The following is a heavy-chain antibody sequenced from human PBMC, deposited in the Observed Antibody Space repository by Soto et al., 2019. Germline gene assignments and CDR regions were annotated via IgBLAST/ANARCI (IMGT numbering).Heavy chain of an antibody. CDR3: AKDGGREGYFGNWFDP. J-gene: IGHJ5*02. CDR2: IIPIFGTA. D-gene: IGHD2-15*01. Sequence: QVQLVQSGAEVKKPGSSVKVSCKASGGTFSNYAITWVRQAPGQGLEWLGRIIPIFGTANYAQKFQGRVTITADESTSTAYIELSRLRSDDTTVYYCAKDGGREGYFGNWFDPWGQGTLVTVSS. CDR1: GGTFSNYA. V-gene: IGHV1-69*15.